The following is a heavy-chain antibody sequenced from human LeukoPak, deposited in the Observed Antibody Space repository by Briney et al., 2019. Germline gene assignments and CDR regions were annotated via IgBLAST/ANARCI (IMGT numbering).Heavy chain of an antibody. Sequence: PSETLSLTCGVYGGSFRGYYWSWIRQPPGKGLEWIGEINHSGSTNYNPSLKSRVTISVDTSKNQFSLRLSPVTAADTAVYSCARGHSYYDSSGYYYGSGYFDYWGQGTLVTVSS. V-gene: IGHV4-34*01. CDR2: INHSGST. CDR3: ARGHSYYDSSGYYYGSGYFDY. J-gene: IGHJ4*02. CDR1: GGSFRGYY. D-gene: IGHD3-22*01.